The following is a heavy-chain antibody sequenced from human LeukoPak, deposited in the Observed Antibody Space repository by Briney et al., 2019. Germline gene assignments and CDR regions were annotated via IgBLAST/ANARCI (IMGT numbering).Heavy chain of an antibody. J-gene: IGHJ6*02. CDR3: ARGQKGVVVVAATSGYYYGMDV. D-gene: IGHD2-15*01. V-gene: IGHV1-2*02. Sequence: ASVKVSCMASGYTFTGYYMHWVRQAPGQGLEWMGWINPNSGGTNYAQKFQGRVTMTRDTSISTAYMELSRLRSDDTAVYYCARGQKGVVVVAATSGYYYGMDVWGQGTTVTVSS. CDR1: GYTFTGYY. CDR2: INPNSGGT.